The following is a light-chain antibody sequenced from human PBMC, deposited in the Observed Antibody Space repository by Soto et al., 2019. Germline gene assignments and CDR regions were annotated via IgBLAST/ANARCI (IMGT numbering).Light chain of an antibody. CDR1: SSDVGSYNL. Sequence: QSVLTQPASVSGSPGQSITISCTGTSSDVGSYNLVSWYQQHPGKAPKLMIYEVSKRPSGVSNRFSGSKSGNTASLTISGLQAEEEADYYCCSYAGSNTYVFGTGTKLTVL. CDR2: EVS. J-gene: IGLJ1*01. CDR3: CSYAGSNTYV. V-gene: IGLV2-23*02.